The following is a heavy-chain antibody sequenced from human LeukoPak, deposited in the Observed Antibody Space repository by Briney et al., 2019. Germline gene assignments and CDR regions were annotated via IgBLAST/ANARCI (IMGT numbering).Heavy chain of an antibody. V-gene: IGHV4-30-2*01. Sequence: SQTLSLTCAVSGGSISSGGYSWSWIRQPPGKGLDWIGYIYHSGSTYYNPSLKSRVTISVDRSKNQCSLKLSSVTAADTAVYYCARAAWGYYGSGSPLPNWFDPWGQGTLVTVSS. CDR1: GGSISSGGYS. CDR2: IYHSGST. J-gene: IGHJ5*02. D-gene: IGHD3-10*01. CDR3: ARAAWGYYGSGSPLPNWFDP.